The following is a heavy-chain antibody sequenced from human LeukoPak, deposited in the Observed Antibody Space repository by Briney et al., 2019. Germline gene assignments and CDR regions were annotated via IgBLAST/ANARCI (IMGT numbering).Heavy chain of an antibody. CDR1: GGSISSYY. CDR3: ARGLAVAGTRFDP. CDR2: IYYSGST. J-gene: IGHJ5*02. Sequence: SETLSLTCTVSGGSISSYYWSWIRQPPGKGLEWIGYIYYSGSTNYNPSLKSRVTISVDTSKNQFSLKLSSVTAADTAVYYCARGLAVAGTRFDPWGQGTLVTVSS. V-gene: IGHV4-59*01. D-gene: IGHD6-19*01.